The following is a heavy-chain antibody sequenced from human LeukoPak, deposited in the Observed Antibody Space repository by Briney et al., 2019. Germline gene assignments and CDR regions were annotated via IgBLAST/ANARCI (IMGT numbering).Heavy chain of an antibody. CDR2: IYYSGST. D-gene: IGHD2-15*01. V-gene: IGHV4-59*12. CDR3: ARDHGDVCSGGSCYSTWDYYGMDV. CDR1: GGSISSYY. Sequence: PSETLSLTCTVSGGSISSYYWSWIRQPPGKGLEWIGYIYYSGSTNYNPSLKSRVTISVDTSKNQFSLKLSSVTAADTAVYYCARDHGDVCSGGSCYSTWDYYGMDVWGQGTTVTVSS. J-gene: IGHJ6*02.